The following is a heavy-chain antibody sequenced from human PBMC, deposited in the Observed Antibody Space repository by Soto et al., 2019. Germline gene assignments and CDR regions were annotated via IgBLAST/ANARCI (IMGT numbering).Heavy chain of an antibody. J-gene: IGHJ5*02. CDR1: GFTFSSYA. Sequence: PGGSLRLSCAASGFTFSSYAMSWVRQAPGKGQGWVSAISGSGGSTYYADSVKGRFTISRDNSKNTLYLQMNSLRAEDTAVYYCAKSRVHIVVVTAMFDWFDPWGQGTLVTVSS. CDR3: AKSRVHIVVVTAMFDWFDP. D-gene: IGHD2-21*02. CDR2: ISGSGGST. V-gene: IGHV3-23*01.